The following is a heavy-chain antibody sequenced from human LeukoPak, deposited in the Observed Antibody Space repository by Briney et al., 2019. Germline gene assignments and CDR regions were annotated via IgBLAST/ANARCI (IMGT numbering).Heavy chain of an antibody. V-gene: IGHV3-48*03. D-gene: IGHD4-11*01. Sequence: GGSLRLSCAASGFTFSSYEMNWVRQAPGKGLEWVSYISSSGSTIYYADSVKGRFTISRDNAKNSLYLQMNSLRAEDTAVYYCARGYRTTVGDYWGQGTLVTVSS. CDR1: GFTFSSYE. J-gene: IGHJ4*02. CDR3: ARGYRTTVGDY. CDR2: ISSSGSTI.